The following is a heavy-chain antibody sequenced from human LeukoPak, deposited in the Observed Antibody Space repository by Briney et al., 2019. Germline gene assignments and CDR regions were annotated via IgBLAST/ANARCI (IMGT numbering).Heavy chain of an antibody. Sequence: GASVKVSCKASGGTFSSYAISWVRQAPGQGIEWMGWISAKDGNTIYAQRFQDRVIMTTDTSTSTVYMELRSLTSDDTAVYYCARGTQYEYLWGSNTSSDIWGQGTRVTVSS. CDR1: GGTFSSYA. J-gene: IGHJ4*02. CDR2: ISAKDGNT. D-gene: IGHD3-16*01. CDR3: ARGTQYEYLWGSNTSSDI. V-gene: IGHV1-18*01.